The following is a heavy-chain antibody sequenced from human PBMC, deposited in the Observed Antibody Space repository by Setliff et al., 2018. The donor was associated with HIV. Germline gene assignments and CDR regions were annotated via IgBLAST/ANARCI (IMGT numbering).Heavy chain of an antibody. J-gene: IGHJ6*03. CDR2: TYYRSKWNS. V-gene: IGHV6-1*01. CDR1: GDSVSSKSAA. Sequence: TLSLTCAISGDSVSSKSAAWNWLRQPPSRGLEWLGRTYYRSKWNSDYAPSVKSRVTINPDTSKNKFSLQLNSVTPEDTAVYYCARGGDWDDNYYMDVWGKGTTVTVSS. D-gene: IGHD1-1*01. CDR3: ARGGDWDDNYYMDV.